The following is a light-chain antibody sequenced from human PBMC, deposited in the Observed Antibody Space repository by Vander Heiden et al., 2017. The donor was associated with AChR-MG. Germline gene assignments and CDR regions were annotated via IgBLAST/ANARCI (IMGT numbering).Light chain of an antibody. V-gene: IGLV3-1*01. J-gene: IGLJ2*01. CDR3: QAWDSSTAVV. Sequence: SYERTQPPSVSVSPGQTASSTCSGDKWGDKYACGDQQKPGQSLVVVLYQDNKRPAGIPGRFSGSNAGNTATLTISGTQAMDEADYYCQAWDSSTAVVFGGGTKLTVL. CDR2: QDN. CDR1: KWGDKY.